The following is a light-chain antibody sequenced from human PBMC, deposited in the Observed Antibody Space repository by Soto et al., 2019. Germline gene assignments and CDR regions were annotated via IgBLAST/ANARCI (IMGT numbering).Light chain of an antibody. J-gene: IGKJ5*01. CDR2: SAS. Sequence: EIVMTQSPATLSVFPGERATLSCRASQSVSSNLAWYQQKPGQAPRLLIYSASTRATGIPARFSGSGSGTEFTLTISSLQSEDFAVYYCQQYNNWPITFGQGTRLEIK. CDR3: QQYNNWPIT. CDR1: QSVSSN. V-gene: IGKV3-15*01.